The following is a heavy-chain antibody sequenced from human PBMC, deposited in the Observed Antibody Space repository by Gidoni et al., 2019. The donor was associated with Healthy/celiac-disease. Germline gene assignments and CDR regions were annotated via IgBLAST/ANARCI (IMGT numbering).Heavy chain of an antibody. CDR2: ISYDGSNK. J-gene: IGHJ4*02. V-gene: IGHV3-30-3*01. Sequence: QVQLVESGGGVVQPGRSLRLSCAASGFTFSSYAMHWVRQAPGKGLEWVAVISYDGSNKYYADSVKGRFTISRDNSKNTLYLQMNSLRAEDTAVYYCAREGEYSSSWYLYYFDYWGQGTLVTVSS. CDR1: GFTFSSYA. CDR3: AREGEYSSSWYLYYFDY. D-gene: IGHD6-13*01.